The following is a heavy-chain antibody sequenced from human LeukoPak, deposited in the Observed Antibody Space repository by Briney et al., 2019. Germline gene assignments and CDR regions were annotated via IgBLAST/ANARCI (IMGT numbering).Heavy chain of an antibody. CDR3: AKSLYYYDSSGYTTHAFDI. CDR2: IKQDGSEK. J-gene: IGHJ3*02. D-gene: IGHD3-22*01. CDR1: GFTFSSYW. Sequence: GGSLRLSCAASGFTFSSYWMSWVRQAPGKGLEWVANIKQDGSEKYYVDSVKGRFTISRDNAKNSLYLQMNSLRAEDTAVYYCAKSLYYYDSSGYTTHAFDIWGQGTMVTVSS. V-gene: IGHV3-7*03.